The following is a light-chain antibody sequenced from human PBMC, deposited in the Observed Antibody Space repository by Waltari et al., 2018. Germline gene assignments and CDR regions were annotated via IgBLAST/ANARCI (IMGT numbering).Light chain of an antibody. Sequence: SGSLGQSVTISCTGISSDVGGYVYVSWYQQHPGKAPKVIIYEVNKRPSGVPGRFSGSRSGNTASLTVSGLQAEDEADYYCSSYAGSNRVFGGGTRLTVL. CDR3: SSYAGSNRV. J-gene: IGLJ3*02. CDR1: SSDVGGYVY. V-gene: IGLV2-8*01. CDR2: EVN.